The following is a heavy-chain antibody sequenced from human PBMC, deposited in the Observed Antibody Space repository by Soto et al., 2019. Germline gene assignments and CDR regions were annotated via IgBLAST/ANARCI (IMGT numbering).Heavy chain of an antibody. CDR3: ARHEVSWGYFDY. CDR1: GGSISSSSYY. Sequence: SETLSLTCTVSGGSISSSSYYWGWIRQPPGKGLEWIGSIYYSGSTYYNPSLKSRVTISVDTSKNQFSLKLSSVTAADTAVYYRARHEVSWGYFDYWGQGTLVTVSS. J-gene: IGHJ4*02. D-gene: IGHD6-13*01. CDR2: IYYSGST. V-gene: IGHV4-39*01.